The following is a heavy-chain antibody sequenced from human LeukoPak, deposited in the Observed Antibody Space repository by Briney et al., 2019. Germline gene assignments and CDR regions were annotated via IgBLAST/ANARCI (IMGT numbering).Heavy chain of an antibody. CDR1: GGSISSGSYY. Sequence: SQTLSLTFTVSGGSISSGSYYWSWIRQPAGKGLEWIGRIYTSGSTNYNPSLKSRVTISVDTSKNQFSLKLSSVTAADTAVYYCAREFNYDYVWGSYRPFDYWGQGTLVTVSS. D-gene: IGHD3-16*02. V-gene: IGHV4-61*02. CDR3: AREFNYDYVWGSYRPFDY. CDR2: IYTSGST. J-gene: IGHJ4*02.